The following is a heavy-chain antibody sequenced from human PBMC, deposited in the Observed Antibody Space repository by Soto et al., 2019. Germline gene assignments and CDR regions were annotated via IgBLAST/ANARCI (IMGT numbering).Heavy chain of an antibody. CDR3: ARSGYSYKPSVGRGYSYGLFDY. J-gene: IGHJ4*02. CDR2: IYYSGST. CDR1: GGSISSGGYY. Sequence: SETLSLPGTVSGGSISSGGYYWSWIRQHPGKGLEWIGYIYYSGSTYYNPSLKSRVTISVDTSKNQFSLKLSSVTAADTAVYYCARSGYSYKPSVGRGYSYGLFDYRGQGTLVTVSS. V-gene: IGHV4-31*02. D-gene: IGHD5-18*01.